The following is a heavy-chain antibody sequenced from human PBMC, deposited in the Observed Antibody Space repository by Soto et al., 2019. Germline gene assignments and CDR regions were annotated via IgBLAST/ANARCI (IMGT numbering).Heavy chain of an antibody. D-gene: IGHD3-3*01. CDR2: IIPIFGTA. CDR3: ARSSPIRSAFDP. V-gene: IGHV1-69*06. CDR1: GGTFSSYA. Sequence: GASVKVSCKASGGTFSSYAISWVRQAPGQGLEWMGGIIPIFGTANYAQKFQGRATITADKSTSTAYMELSSLRSEDTAVYYCARSSPIRSAFDPWGQGTLVTVSS. J-gene: IGHJ5*02.